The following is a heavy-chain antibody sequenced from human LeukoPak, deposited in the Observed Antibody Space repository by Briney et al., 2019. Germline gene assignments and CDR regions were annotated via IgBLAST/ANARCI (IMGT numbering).Heavy chain of an antibody. J-gene: IGHJ5*02. D-gene: IGHD3-16*01. CDR2: ICSRGHR. V-gene: IGHV4-39*01. Sequence: PSETLSLTCSLSGDSITTNSYRGGWVRQSPGKGLEWIGYICSRGHRYYHPSLKTRATISPDTSQNQYSLRLASVTAANAAIYYGAKWGIWDLQIGNWFDPWGQGILVIVSS. CDR3: AKWGIWDLQIGNWFDP. CDR1: GDSITTNSYR.